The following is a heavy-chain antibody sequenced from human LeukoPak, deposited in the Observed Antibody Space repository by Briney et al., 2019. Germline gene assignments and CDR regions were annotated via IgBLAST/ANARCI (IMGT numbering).Heavy chain of an antibody. CDR1: GFTFSSYA. D-gene: IGHD3-10*01. CDR3: AKVTMVRGVFYGMDV. Sequence: GGSLRLSCAASGFTFSSYAMSWVCQAPGKGLEWVSAISGSGGSTYYADSVKGRFTISRDNSKNTLYLQMNSLRAEDTAVYYCAKVTMVRGVFYGMDVWGQGTTVTVSS. CDR2: ISGSGGST. V-gene: IGHV3-23*01. J-gene: IGHJ6*02.